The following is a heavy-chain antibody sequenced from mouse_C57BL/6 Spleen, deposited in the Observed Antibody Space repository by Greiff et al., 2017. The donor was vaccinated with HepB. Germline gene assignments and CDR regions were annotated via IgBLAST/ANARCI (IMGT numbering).Heavy chain of an antibody. D-gene: IGHD1-1*01. CDR2: IYPSDSET. Sequence: QVQLQQPGAELVRPGSSVKLSCKASGYTFTSYWMDWVKQRPGQGLEWIGNIYPSDSETHYNQKFKDKATLTVDKSPSTAYMQLSSLTSEDSAVYYCARAYYGSREFAYWGQGTLVTVSA. V-gene: IGHV1-61*01. CDR3: ARAYYGSREFAY. CDR1: GYTFTSYW. J-gene: IGHJ3*01.